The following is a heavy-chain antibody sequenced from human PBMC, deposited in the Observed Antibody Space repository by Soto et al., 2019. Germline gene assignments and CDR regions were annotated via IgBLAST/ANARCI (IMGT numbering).Heavy chain of an antibody. CDR1: GGSISSGNSYS. CDR2: ISHSGST. Sequence: SETLSLTCAVSGGSISSGNSYSWSWIRQPPGKGLEWIGSISHSGSTSYNPSLKGRVTMSVDKSKNQFSLNLSSVTATDMAVYYCARAVAPYLGTWFDPWGQGTLVTVSS. CDR3: ARAVAPYLGTWFDP. V-gene: IGHV4-30-2*01. D-gene: IGHD3-16*01. J-gene: IGHJ5*02.